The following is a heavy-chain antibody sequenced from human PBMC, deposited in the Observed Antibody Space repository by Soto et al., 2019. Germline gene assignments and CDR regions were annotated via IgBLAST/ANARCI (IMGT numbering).Heavy chain of an antibody. J-gene: IGHJ4*02. CDR2: IKSKADGGTT. CDR3: TTDPALDYIRVY. V-gene: IGHV3-15*01. D-gene: IGHD4-4*01. Sequence: GGFLRLSCAASGFTFSNAWMSWVRQAPGKGLEWVGRIKSKADGGTTDYAAPVKGRFTISRDDSKNTLFLQMNSLKTEDTAVYYCTTDPALDYIRVYWGQGTLVNVSS. CDR1: GFTFSNAW.